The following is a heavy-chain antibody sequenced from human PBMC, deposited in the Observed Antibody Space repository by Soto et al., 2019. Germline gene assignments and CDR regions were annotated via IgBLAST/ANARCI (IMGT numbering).Heavy chain of an antibody. CDR1: ADTFNSYS. V-gene: IGHV1-69*01. CDR3: ARSLEGTTVTNWFDP. J-gene: IGHJ5*02. CDR2: ITPVFGTA. Sequence: QVQLVQSGAEVKKPGSSVKVSCKASADTFNSYSLSWLRQAPGQRLEWMGGITPVFGTAEYAQSFEDRLTITADDSTSTVYMELSSLRSEDTAGYYCARSLEGTTVTNWFDPWGPGALVTVSS. D-gene: IGHD4-17*01.